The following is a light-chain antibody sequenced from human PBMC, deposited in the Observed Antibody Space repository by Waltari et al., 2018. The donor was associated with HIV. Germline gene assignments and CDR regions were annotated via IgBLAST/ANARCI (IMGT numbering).Light chain of an antibody. CDR1: SSDIGYFDY. CDR3: CSYAGAYTYV. V-gene: IGLV2-11*01. J-gene: IGLJ1*01. CDR2: EVS. Sequence: QSALTQPRSVSGSPGQSVTISCTGTSSDIGYFDYVSWYQQYPGKAPKVIIYEVSQRPSGVPDRFIASKSGITASLTISGLQDEDEAHYYCCSYAGAYTYVFGTGTKVTVL.